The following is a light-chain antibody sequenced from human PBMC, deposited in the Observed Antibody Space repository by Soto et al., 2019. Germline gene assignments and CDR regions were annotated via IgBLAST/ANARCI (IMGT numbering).Light chain of an antibody. V-gene: IGKV3-15*01. CDR3: QQYNNWPRT. J-gene: IGKJ1*01. CDR1: QSVNSN. CDR2: GAS. Sequence: MTQSPSSLSASVGDRVTITCRASQSVNSNLAWYQQKPGQAPRLLIYGASTRATGIPARFSGSGSGTDFTLTISSLQSEDFAVYYCQQYNNWPRTFGQGTKVEIK.